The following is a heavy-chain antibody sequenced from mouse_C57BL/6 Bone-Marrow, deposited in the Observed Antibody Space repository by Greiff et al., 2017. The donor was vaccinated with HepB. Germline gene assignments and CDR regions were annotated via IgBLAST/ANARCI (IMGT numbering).Heavy chain of an antibody. CDR3: ARGLYDGYYVPYAMDY. D-gene: IGHD2-3*01. CDR2: IYPRSGNT. J-gene: IGHJ4*01. V-gene: IGHV1-81*01. CDR1: GYTFTSYG. Sequence: QVQLKQSGAELARPGASVKLSCKASGYTFTSYGISWVKQRTGQGLEWIGEIYPRSGNTYYNEKFKGKATLTADKSSSTAYMELRSLTSEDSAVYFCARGLYDGYYVPYAMDYWGQGTSVTVSS.